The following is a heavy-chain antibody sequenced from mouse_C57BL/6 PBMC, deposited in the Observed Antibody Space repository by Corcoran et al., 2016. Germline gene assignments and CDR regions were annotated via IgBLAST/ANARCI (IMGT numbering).Heavy chain of an antibody. CDR3: ARSDGSSYTYFDY. D-gene: IGHD1-1*01. CDR1: GYTFTSYD. J-gene: IGHJ2*01. CDR2: IYPRDGST. Sequence: QVQLQQSGPELVKPGASVKLSCKASGYTFTSYDINWVKQRPGQGLEWIGWIYPRDGSTKYNEKFKGKATLTVDTSSSTAYMELHSLTSEDSAVYFCARSDGSSYTYFDYWGQGTTLTVSS. V-gene: IGHV1-85*01.